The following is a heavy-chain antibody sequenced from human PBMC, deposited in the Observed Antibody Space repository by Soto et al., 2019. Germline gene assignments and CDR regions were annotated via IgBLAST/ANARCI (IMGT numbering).Heavy chain of an antibody. J-gene: IGHJ6*02. CDR3: ARTNYYYYGMDV. CDR2: IAWDDDK. CDR1: GFSLSTSGMR. Sequence: SGTTLVNPTQTLTLTCTFSGFSLSTSGMRVSWIRQPPGKALEWLARIAWDDDKFYSTSLKTRLPISKDTSKNQVVLTMTNMDPVDTATYYCARTNYYYYGMDVWGQGTTVTSP. V-gene: IGHV2-70*04.